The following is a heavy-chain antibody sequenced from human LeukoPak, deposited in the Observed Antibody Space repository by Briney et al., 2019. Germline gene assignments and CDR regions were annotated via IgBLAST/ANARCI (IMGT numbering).Heavy chain of an antibody. Sequence: GGSLRLSCAASGFTFRNHWMHWVRQTPGKGLVWVSRISSDGSSTTYADSVKGRFTISRDNAKNTLYLQMNNLRAEDTAMYYCARDQRVTGRPDIDYWAREPWSSSPQ. CDR1: GFTFRNHW. V-gene: IGHV3-74*03. CDR2: ISSDGSST. CDR3: ARDQRVTGRPDIDY. J-gene: IGHJ4*02. D-gene: IGHD6-6*01.